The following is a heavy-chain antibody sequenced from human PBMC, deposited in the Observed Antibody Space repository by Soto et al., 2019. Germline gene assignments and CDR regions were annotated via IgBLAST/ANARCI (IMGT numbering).Heavy chain of an antibody. J-gene: IGHJ4*02. CDR1: GGSFSGYY. D-gene: IGHD3-22*01. CDR3: ATWPHYYDSSGYPFDY. Sequence: LSLTCAVYGGSFSGYYWSWIRQPPGKGLEWIGEINHSGSTNYNPSLKSRVTISVDTSKNQFSLKLSSVTAADTAVYYCATWPHYYDSSGYPFDYWGQGTLVTVSS. CDR2: INHSGST. V-gene: IGHV4-34*01.